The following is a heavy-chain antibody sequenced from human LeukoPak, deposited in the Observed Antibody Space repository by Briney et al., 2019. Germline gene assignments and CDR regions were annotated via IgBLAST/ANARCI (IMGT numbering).Heavy chain of an antibody. CDR3: STGSWLDY. CDR2: IRSKANSYAT. Sequence: GGSLRLSCAASGFTLSGSAMHWVRQASGKGLEWVGRIRSKANSYATAYAASVKGRFTISRDDSKNTAYLQMNSLKTEDTAVYYCSTGSWLDYWGQGTLVTVSS. J-gene: IGHJ4*02. V-gene: IGHV3-73*01. CDR1: GFTLSGSA. D-gene: IGHD6-13*01.